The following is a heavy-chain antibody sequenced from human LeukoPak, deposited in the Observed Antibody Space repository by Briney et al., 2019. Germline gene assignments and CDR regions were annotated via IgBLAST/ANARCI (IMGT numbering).Heavy chain of an antibody. CDR1: GFTFSSYS. Sequence: GGSLRLSCAASGFTFSSYSMNWVRQAPGKGLEWVSSISSSSSYIYYADSVKGRFTISRDNAKNSLYLQMNSLRAEDTAVYYCARDGGYSYRAAFDIWGQGTMVTVSS. CDR2: ISSSSSYI. D-gene: IGHD5-18*01. V-gene: IGHV3-21*01. CDR3: ARDGGYSYRAAFDI. J-gene: IGHJ3*02.